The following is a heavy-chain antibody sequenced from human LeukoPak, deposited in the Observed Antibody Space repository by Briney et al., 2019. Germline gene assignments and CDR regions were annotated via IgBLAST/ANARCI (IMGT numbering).Heavy chain of an antibody. J-gene: IGHJ4*02. CDR1: GGSFSGYY. Sequence: MSSETLSLTCAVYGGSFSGYYWSWIRQPPGKGLEWIGEINHSGSTNYNPSLKSRVTISVDTSKNQFSLKLSSVTAADTAVYYCARAQWLVDYWGQGTLVTVSS. CDR2: INHSGST. D-gene: IGHD6-19*01. V-gene: IGHV4-34*01. CDR3: ARAQWLVDY.